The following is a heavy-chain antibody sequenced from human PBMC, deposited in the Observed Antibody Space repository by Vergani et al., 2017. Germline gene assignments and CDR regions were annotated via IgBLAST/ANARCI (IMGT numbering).Heavy chain of an antibody. J-gene: IGHJ4*02. Sequence: QVQLVQSGAEVKKPGASVKVSCKASGYTFTSYGISWVRQAPGQGLEWMGWISAYNGNTNYAQKLQGRVTMTTDTSTSTAYMELRSLRSEDTAVYYCARAPPYDSSGYYTFDYWGQGTLVTVSS. CDR2: ISAYNGNT. V-gene: IGHV1-18*01. D-gene: IGHD3-22*01. CDR3: ARAPPYDSSGYYTFDY. CDR1: GYTFTSYG.